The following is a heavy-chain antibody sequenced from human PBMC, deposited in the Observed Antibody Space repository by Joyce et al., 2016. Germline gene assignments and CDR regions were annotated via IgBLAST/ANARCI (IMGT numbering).Heavy chain of an antibody. J-gene: IGHJ6*03. CDR2: MSGSDATT. Sequence: EVQLLESGGGLVQPGGCLRLSCAASGFPFSIFAMNRVRRLPGMGLELVSSMSGSDATTLYADSVKGRFIFSRDNSKNMLYLQLHSLRAEDTAVYYCAKRGLTSLSGYSYYYMDVWGKGTTVTVSS. V-gene: IGHV3-23*01. D-gene: IGHD3-10*01. CDR3: AKRGLTSLSGYSYYYMDV. CDR1: GFPFSIFA.